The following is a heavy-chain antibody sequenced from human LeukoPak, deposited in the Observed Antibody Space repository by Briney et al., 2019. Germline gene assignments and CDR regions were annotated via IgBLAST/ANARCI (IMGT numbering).Heavy chain of an antibody. D-gene: IGHD1-1*01. Sequence: SQTLSLTCAVSGGSISSGGYSWSWIRQPPGKGLEWIGYIYYSGSTYYNPSLKTRVTISLDTSKSQFSLKLSSVTAADTAVYYCARAVGLTQGGTFDYWGQGTLVTVSS. V-gene: IGHV4-30-4*07. CDR2: IYYSGST. CDR3: ARAVGLTQGGTFDY. CDR1: GGSISSGGYS. J-gene: IGHJ4*02.